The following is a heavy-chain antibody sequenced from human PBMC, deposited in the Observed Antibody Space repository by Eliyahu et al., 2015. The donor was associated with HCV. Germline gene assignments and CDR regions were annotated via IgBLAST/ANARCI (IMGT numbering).Heavy chain of an antibody. J-gene: IGHJ4*02. CDR3: AKDLDYYGSGSCDY. CDR2: ISGSGRKT. Sequence: EVQLVESGGGLVQPGGSLRLXCAAXGXRVSXFAMTWVRQAPGKGLEWGSGISGSGRKTQYADSVKGRFTISRDNSNNTLHLQMNSLRAEDTAVYYCAKDLDYYGSGSCDYWGLGTLVTVSS. V-gene: IGHV3-23*04. CDR1: GXRVSXFA. D-gene: IGHD3-10*01.